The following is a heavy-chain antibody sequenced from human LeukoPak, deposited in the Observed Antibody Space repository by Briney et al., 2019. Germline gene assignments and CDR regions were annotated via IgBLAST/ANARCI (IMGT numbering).Heavy chain of an antibody. CDR1: GFTFSSYS. D-gene: IGHD5-18*01. CDR3: ARDGYSYGYRAFDI. Sequence: GGSLRLSCAASGFTFSSYSMNWVRQAPGKGLEWVSSISSSSSYIYYADSVKGRFIISRDNAKNSLYLQMNSLRAEDTAVYYCARDGYSYGYRAFDIWGQGTMVTVSS. V-gene: IGHV3-21*01. J-gene: IGHJ3*02. CDR2: ISSSSSYI.